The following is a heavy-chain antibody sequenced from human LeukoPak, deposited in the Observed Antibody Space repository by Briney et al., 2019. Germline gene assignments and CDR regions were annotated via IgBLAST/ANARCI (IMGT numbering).Heavy chain of an antibody. Sequence: GGSLRLSCAASGLTFDEFAMRWVRQAPGKGLEWVSGISWNSGDIGYADSVKGRFTISRDNAKKSLYLEMNSLRAEDTALYYCAKDSSAGSNPYFDYWGQGTLVTVSS. V-gene: IGHV3-9*01. J-gene: IGHJ4*02. CDR2: ISWNSGDI. CDR1: GLTFDEFA. D-gene: IGHD6-13*01. CDR3: AKDSSAGSNPYFDY.